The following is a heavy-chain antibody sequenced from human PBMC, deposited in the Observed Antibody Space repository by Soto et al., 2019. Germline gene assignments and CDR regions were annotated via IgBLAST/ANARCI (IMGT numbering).Heavy chain of an antibody. V-gene: IGHV2-5*02. Sequence: QITLKESGPTLVKPTQTLALTCTFSGFSLSTNGAGVGWIRQPPGKALEWLALIYWDDDKRYNPSLKSRLTIFKDTANIHVVLIMTNMDPVDTATYYCAHRDPQYRNNWNGGWFDPWGQGTLVTVSS. CDR1: GFSLSTNGAG. CDR3: AHRDPQYRNNWNGGWFDP. D-gene: IGHD1-20*01. J-gene: IGHJ5*02. CDR2: IYWDDDK.